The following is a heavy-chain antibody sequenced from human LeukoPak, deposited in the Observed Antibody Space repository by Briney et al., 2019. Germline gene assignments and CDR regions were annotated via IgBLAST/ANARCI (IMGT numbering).Heavy chain of an antibody. CDR3: AKNREYYSSWYGDY. J-gene: IGHJ4*02. CDR2: ISGSGSST. CDR1: GFTFSSYA. Sequence: GGSLRLSCAASGFTFSSYAMNWVRQAPGKGLEWVSDISGSGSSTYYADSVKGRFTVSRDNSKNTLCLQMNSLRAEDTAVYFCAKNREYYSSWYGDYWGQGTLVTVSS. D-gene: IGHD6-13*01. V-gene: IGHV3-23*01.